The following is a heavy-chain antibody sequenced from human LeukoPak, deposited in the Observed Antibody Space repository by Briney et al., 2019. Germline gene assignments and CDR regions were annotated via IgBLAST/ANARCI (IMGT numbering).Heavy chain of an antibody. CDR1: GYTFTSYD. D-gene: IGHD3-22*01. CDR2: MNPNSGNT. CDR3: ARGYYYDGSGYYTASDY. J-gene: IGHJ4*02. Sequence: ASVKVSCKASGYTFTSYDINWVRQATGQGLEWMGWMNPNSGNTGYAQKFQGRVTMTRNTSISTAYMELSSLRSEDTAVYYCARGYYYDGSGYYTASDYWGQGTLVTVSS. V-gene: IGHV1-8*01.